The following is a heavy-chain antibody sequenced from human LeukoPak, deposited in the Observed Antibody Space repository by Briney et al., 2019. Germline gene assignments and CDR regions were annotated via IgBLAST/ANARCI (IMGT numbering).Heavy chain of an antibody. Sequence: SVTVSCKACGYTFTGYYMHWVRLAPGQGLEWVGIINPGGGGTKYAPQFQGRVTMTRDTSTSTGYMELSSLKSEDTAMYYCARGGSGRWNWFDPWGQGTLVTVSS. CDR2: INPGGGGT. J-gene: IGHJ5*02. V-gene: IGHV1-46*01. CDR3: ARGGSGRWNWFDP. CDR1: GYTFTGYY. D-gene: IGHD6-19*01.